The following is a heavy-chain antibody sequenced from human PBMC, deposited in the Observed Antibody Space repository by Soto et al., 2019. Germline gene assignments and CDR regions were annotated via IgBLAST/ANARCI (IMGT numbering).Heavy chain of an antibody. V-gene: IGHV1-18*04. J-gene: IGHJ3*02. Sequence: ASVKVSCKASGCTFTSYGISWVRQAPGQGLEWMGWISAYNGNTNYAQKLQGRVTMTTDTSTSTAYMELRSLRSDDTAVYYCARDEMSKTYYDFWSGYYRAPNDAFDIWGQGTMVT. CDR3: ARDEMSKTYYDFWSGYYRAPNDAFDI. D-gene: IGHD3-3*01. CDR2: ISAYNGNT. CDR1: GCTFTSYG.